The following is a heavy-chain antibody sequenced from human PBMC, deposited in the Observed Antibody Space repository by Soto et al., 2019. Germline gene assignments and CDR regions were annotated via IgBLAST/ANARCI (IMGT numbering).Heavy chain of an antibody. CDR1: GGSISSSSYY. CDR2: IYYSGST. Sequence: PSETLSLTCTVSGGSISSSSYYWGWIRQPPGKGLEWIGSIYYSGSTYYNPSLKSRVTISVDTSKNQFSLKLSSVTAADTAVYYFANRLSLESSSWFHNWFDPWGQGTLVTVSS. J-gene: IGHJ5*02. CDR3: ANRLSLESSSWFHNWFDP. D-gene: IGHD6-13*01. V-gene: IGHV4-39*01.